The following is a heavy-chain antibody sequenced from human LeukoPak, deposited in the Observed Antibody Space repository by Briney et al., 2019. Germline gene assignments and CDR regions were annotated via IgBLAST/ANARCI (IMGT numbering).Heavy chain of an antibody. CDR2: INPTGGNT. J-gene: IGHJ4*02. D-gene: IGHD2-21*02. Sequence: ASVKVSCKASGYTFTSYYMHWVRQAPGEGLEWMGIINPTGGNTSYAQKFQGRVTMTRDTSTSTVYMELSSLRSEDTAVYYCARDHYHKIHSVMVTAPDYWGQGTLVIVSS. V-gene: IGHV1-46*01. CDR1: GYTFTSYY. CDR3: ARDHYHKIHSVMVTAPDY.